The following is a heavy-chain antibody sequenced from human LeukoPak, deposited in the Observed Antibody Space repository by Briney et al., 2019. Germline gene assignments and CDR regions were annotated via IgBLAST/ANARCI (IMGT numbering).Heavy chain of an antibody. CDR1: EFTFSNYG. CDR2: INWNGGST. D-gene: IGHD3-9*01. J-gene: IGHJ3*02. Sequence: PGGSLRLSCAASEFTFSNYGMTWVRHAPGKGLEWVSGINWNGGSTGYADSVKGRFTISRDNAKNSLYLQMNSLRAEDTALYYCARDRNSRYFDWRDAFDIWGQGTMVTVSS. CDR3: ARDRNSRYFDWRDAFDI. V-gene: IGHV3-20*04.